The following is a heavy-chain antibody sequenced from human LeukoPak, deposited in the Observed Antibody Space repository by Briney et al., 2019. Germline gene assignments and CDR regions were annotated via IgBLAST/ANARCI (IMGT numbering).Heavy chain of an antibody. CDR3: ARAGGDGYNFGY. V-gene: IGHV3-74*01. CDR2: INSDGSST. D-gene: IGHD5-24*01. Sequence: GGSLRLSCAASGLTFSSYWMHWVRQAPGKGLVWVSRINSDGSSTSYADSVKGRFTISRDNAKNTLYLQMNSLRAEDTAVYYCARAGGDGYNFGYWGQGTLVTVSS. CDR1: GLTFSSYW. J-gene: IGHJ4*02.